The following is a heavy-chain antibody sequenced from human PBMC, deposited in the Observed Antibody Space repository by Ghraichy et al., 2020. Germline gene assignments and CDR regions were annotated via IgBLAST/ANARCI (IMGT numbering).Heavy chain of an antibody. CDR3: TTGGGIVVVPADYYYYYGMDV. Sequence: GSLRLSCAASGFTFSNAWMSWVRQAPGKGLEWVGRIKSKTDGGTTDYAAPVKGRFTISRDDSKNTLYLQMNSLKTEDTAVYYCTTGGGIVVVPADYYYYYGMDVWGQGTTVTVSS. CDR1: GFTFSNAW. J-gene: IGHJ6*02. D-gene: IGHD2-2*01. CDR2: IKSKTDGGTT. V-gene: IGHV3-15*01.